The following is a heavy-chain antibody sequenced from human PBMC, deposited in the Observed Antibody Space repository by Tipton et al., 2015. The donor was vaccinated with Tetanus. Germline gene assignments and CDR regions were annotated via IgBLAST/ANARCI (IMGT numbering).Heavy chain of an antibody. CDR2: ILYGGST. CDR3: ARIHDFWSGYFDF. J-gene: IGHJ4*02. D-gene: IGHD3-3*01. Sequence: LSLTCTVSGGSVSSGSYYWSWVRQPPGKGLEYIGYILYGGSTHYNPSLKSRLTMSADPAKNQFSLRLTSVTAADTAVYYCARIHDFWSGYFDFWGQGTLVTVSP. CDR1: GGSVSSGSYY. V-gene: IGHV4-61*01.